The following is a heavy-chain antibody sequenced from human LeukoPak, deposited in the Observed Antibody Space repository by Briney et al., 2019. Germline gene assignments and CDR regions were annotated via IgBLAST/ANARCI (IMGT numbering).Heavy chain of an antibody. J-gene: IGHJ4*02. CDR3: ARGGYYDILTGPLQ. CDR1: GFTFDDYA. V-gene: IGHV3-43D*03. Sequence: GGSLRLSCAASGFTFDDYAMHWVRQAPGKGLKWVSLISWDGGSTYYADSVKGRFTISRDNSKNSLYLQMNSLRAEDTALYYCARGGYYDILTGPLQWGQGTQVTVSS. CDR2: ISWDGGST. D-gene: IGHD3-9*01.